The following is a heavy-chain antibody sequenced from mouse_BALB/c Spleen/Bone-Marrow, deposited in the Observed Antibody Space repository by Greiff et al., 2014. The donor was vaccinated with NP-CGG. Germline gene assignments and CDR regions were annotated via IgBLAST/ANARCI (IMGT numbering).Heavy chain of an antibody. Sequence: EVQLQQSGAELVKPGASVKLSCTASGFNIKDTYMHWVKQRPEQGLEWIGRIDPANGNTKYGPKFQGKATITADTSSNTAYLQLSSLTSEDTAVYYCARSYGSSHFDYWGQGTTLTVSS. V-gene: IGHV14-3*02. CDR3: ARSYGSSHFDY. J-gene: IGHJ2*01. CDR2: IDPANGNT. D-gene: IGHD1-1*01. CDR1: GFNIKDTY.